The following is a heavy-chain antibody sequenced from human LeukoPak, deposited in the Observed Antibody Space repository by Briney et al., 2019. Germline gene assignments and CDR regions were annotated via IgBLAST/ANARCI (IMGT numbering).Heavy chain of an antibody. Sequence: GGSLRLSCAASGFAFSGYSMSWVRQAPGKGLEWVSYISSSSSVIDYADSVKGRFTPSRDNAKNSLYLQMNSLRDEDTAVYYCARGFSYGYGLGDYWGQGTLVTVSS. CDR3: ARGFSYGYGLGDY. J-gene: IGHJ4*02. D-gene: IGHD5-18*01. CDR1: GFAFSGYS. CDR2: ISSSSSVI. V-gene: IGHV3-48*02.